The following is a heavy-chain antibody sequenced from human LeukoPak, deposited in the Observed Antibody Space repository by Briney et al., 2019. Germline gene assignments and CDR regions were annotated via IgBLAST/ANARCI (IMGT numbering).Heavy chain of an antibody. Sequence: TLSLTCTVSGGSISSGGYYWSWIRQHPGKGLEWIGYIYYSGSTYYNPSLKSRVTISVDTSKNQFSLKLSSVTAADTAVYYCARGQTRRYCSGGSCFSHFDYWGQGTLVTVSS. CDR3: ARGQTRRYCSGGSCFSHFDY. V-gene: IGHV4-31*03. J-gene: IGHJ4*02. CDR1: GGSISSGGYY. D-gene: IGHD2-15*01. CDR2: IYYSGST.